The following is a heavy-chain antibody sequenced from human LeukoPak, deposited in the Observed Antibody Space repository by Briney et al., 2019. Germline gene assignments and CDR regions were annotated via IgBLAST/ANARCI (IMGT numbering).Heavy chain of an antibody. CDR1: GGSFSGYY. Sequence: SETLSLTCGVFGGSFSGYYWTWLRQPPGKGLEWIGQINHRGGCHYNPSLRSGVTISVDTSKTQFSLKLTSVTAADTAVYYCARDKFCSDTGSCNIGLFDFWGQGALVTVSS. CDR3: ARDKFCSDTGSCNIGLFDF. J-gene: IGHJ4*02. V-gene: IGHV4-34*01. D-gene: IGHD2-15*01. CDR2: INHRGGC.